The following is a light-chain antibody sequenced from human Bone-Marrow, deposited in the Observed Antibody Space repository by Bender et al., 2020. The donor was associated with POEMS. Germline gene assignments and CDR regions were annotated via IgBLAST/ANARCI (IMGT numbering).Light chain of an antibody. Sequence: QSVLTQPPSVSGTPGQRVTISCSGSSSNIGGYPVNWYQQLPGTAPKLLIYINNERPSGVPDRFSGSKSGTSASLAITGLQSDDEAIYFCVAWDDSLNGWVFGGGTKLTVL. V-gene: IGLV1-44*01. CDR3: VAWDDSLNGWV. CDR1: SSNIGGYP. J-gene: IGLJ3*02. CDR2: INN.